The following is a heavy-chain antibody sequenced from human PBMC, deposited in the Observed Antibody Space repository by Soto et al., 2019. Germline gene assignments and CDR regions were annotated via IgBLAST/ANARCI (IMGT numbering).Heavy chain of an antibody. D-gene: IGHD6-19*01. J-gene: IGHJ4*02. Sequence: GGSLRLSCEASGFTFSTYWMSWVRQAPGKGLEWVANIMQDGSQKYLVDSVKGRFTISRDNAKNSLDLQMNSLRAEDTGVYSCARAGSSGWHFDSWGQGTLVTVSS. V-gene: IGHV3-7*01. CDR3: ARAGSSGWHFDS. CDR2: IMQDGSQK. CDR1: GFTFSTYW.